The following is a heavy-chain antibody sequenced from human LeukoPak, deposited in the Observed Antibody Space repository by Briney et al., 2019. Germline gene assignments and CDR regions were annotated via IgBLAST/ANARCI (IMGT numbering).Heavy chain of an antibody. D-gene: IGHD7-27*01. CDR2: IKTDGSQI. Sequence: GGSLRLSCAASGFTFSSCAMHWVRQAPGKGLEWVANIKTDGSQIYYVDSVKGRFTISRDNAKNSLYLQMNSLRVEDTAVYYCARDLNWETYWGQGTLVSVSS. J-gene: IGHJ4*02. CDR1: GFTFSSCA. CDR3: ARDLNWETY. V-gene: IGHV3-7*01.